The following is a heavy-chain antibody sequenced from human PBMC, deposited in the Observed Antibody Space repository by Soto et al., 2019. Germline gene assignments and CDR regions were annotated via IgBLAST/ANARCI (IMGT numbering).Heavy chain of an antibody. CDR2: ISAYNGNT. CDR1: GYTFTSYG. D-gene: IGHD1-1*01. Sequence: QVQLVQSGAEVKKPGASVKVSCKASGYTFTSYGISWVRQAPGQGLEWMGWISAYNGNTNYAQKLQGRVTMTTDTTRRTAYRELRSLRSDDAAVYSWARDRGYTPRDVWGKGTTVTVPS. J-gene: IGHJ6*04. CDR3: ARDRGYTPRDV. V-gene: IGHV1-18*04.